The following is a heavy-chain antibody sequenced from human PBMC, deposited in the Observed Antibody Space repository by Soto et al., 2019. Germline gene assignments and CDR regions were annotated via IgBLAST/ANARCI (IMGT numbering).Heavy chain of an antibody. CDR2: IIPIFGTA. J-gene: IGHJ4*02. Sequence: GASVKVSCKASGGTFSSYAISWVRQAPGQGLEWMGGIIPIFGTANYAQKFQGRVTITADESTSTAYMELSSLRSEDTPVYYCASRASGSYYLFDYWGQGTLVTVSS. CDR1: GGTFSSYA. D-gene: IGHD1-26*01. CDR3: ASRASGSYYLFDY. V-gene: IGHV1-69*13.